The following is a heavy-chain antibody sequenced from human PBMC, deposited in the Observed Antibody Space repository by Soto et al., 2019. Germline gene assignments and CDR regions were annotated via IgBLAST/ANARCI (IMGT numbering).Heavy chain of an antibody. CDR2: INHLETT. Sequence: PSKTLSLTCTVSGASITYGAYSWSWIRQTPGKGLEWIGYINHLETTFYNQSFESRLTLSIDRTKNQFSLNLKSMSAADRAVYFCARGGGFDPFECWGEGIPVTVSP. D-gene: IGHD3-10*01. J-gene: IGHJ4*02. CDR1: GASITYGAYS. CDR3: ARGGGFDPFEC. V-gene: IGHV4-30-2*01.